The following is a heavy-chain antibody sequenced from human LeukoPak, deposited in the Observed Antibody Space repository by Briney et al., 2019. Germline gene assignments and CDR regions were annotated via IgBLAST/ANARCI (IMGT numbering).Heavy chain of an antibody. CDR1: GFTFSNAW. CDR2: IKSKTDGGTT. J-gene: IGHJ5*02. CDR3: AKCSTSAYTTGWCNWIDP. Sequence: GGSLRLSCAASGFTFSNAWMSWVRQAPGKGLEWVGRIKSKTDGGTTDYAAPVKGRFTISRDDSKNTLYLQMNSLRADDTAVYYCAKCSTSAYTTGWCNWIDPWGQGTLVTVSS. V-gene: IGHV3-15*01. D-gene: IGHD6-19*01.